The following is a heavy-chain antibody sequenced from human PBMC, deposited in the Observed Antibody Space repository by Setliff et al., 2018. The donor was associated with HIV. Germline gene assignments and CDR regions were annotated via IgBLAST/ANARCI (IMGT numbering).Heavy chain of an antibody. CDR1: GYTFTTYY. Sequence: GASVKVSCKASGYTFTTYYIHWVRQAPGQGLEWMGIINPSSTSTNYAQRFQGRVTMTRDTSTSTVYMELSSLRSEDTAVYYCARDHMSVGAWVGATSRGLFQHRGQGTLVTVSS. CDR3: ARDHMSVGAWVGATSRGLFQH. CDR2: INPSSTST. J-gene: IGHJ1*01. V-gene: IGHV1-46*01. D-gene: IGHD1-26*01.